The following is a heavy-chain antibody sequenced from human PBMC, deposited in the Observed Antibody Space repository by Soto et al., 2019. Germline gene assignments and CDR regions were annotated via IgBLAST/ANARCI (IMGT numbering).Heavy chain of an antibody. J-gene: IGHJ3*02. D-gene: IGHD2-21*01. CDR2: ISSSSSSYI. Sequence: PGGSLRLSCAASGYTFSSYSMNWVRQAPGKGLEWVSSISSSSSSYIYYADSVKGRFTISRDNAKNSLYLQMNSLRAEDTAVYYCARDGIYCGGDCRRANAFDIWGQGTMVTVSS. CDR1: GYTFSSYS. CDR3: ARDGIYCGGDCRRANAFDI. V-gene: IGHV3-21*01.